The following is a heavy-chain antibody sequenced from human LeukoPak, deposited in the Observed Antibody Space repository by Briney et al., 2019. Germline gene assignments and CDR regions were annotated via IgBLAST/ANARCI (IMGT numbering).Heavy chain of an antibody. CDR1: GGSISSYY. CDR3: ARLRWRHAFDI. CDR2: IYYSGST. J-gene: IGHJ3*02. V-gene: IGHV4-59*08. Sequence: PSETLSLTCTVSGGSISSYYWSWMRQPPGKGLEWIGYIYYSGSTNYNPSLKSRVTISVDTSKNQFSLKLSSVTAADTAVYYCARLRWRHAFDIWGQGTMVTVSS. D-gene: IGHD4-23*01.